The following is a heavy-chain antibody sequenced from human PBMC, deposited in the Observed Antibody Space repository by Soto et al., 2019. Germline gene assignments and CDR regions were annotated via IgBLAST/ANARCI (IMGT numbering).Heavy chain of an antibody. V-gene: IGHV1-69*13. CDR3: ARTLVTTLDDYYYYGMDV. CDR1: GGTFSSYA. J-gene: IGHJ6*02. D-gene: IGHD4-17*01. Sequence: SVKVSCKASGGTFSSYAIIWVRQAPGQGLEWMGGIIPIFGTANYAQKFQGRVTITADESTSTAYMELSSLRSEDTAVYYCARTLVTTLDDYYYYGMDVWGQGTTVTVSS. CDR2: IIPIFGTA.